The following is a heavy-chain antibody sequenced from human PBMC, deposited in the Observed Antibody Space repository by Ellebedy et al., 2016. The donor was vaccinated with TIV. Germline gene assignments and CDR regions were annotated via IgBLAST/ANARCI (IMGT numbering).Heavy chain of an antibody. CDR1: GGTFSSYA. V-gene: IGHV1-69*13. CDR3: ARGENGNYYLGEYFQH. J-gene: IGHJ1*01. Sequence: AASVKVSCKASGGTFSSYAISWVRQAPGQGLEWMGGIIPIFGTANYAQKFQGRVTITADESTSTAYMELSSLRSEDTAVYYCARGENGNYYLGEYFQHWGQGTLVTVSS. CDR2: IIPIFGTA. D-gene: IGHD1-26*01.